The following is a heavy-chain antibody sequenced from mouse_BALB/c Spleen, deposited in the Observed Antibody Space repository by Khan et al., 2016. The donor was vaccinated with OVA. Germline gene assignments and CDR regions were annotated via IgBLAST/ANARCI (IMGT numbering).Heavy chain of an antibody. CDR3: TRSWDWYFDV. J-gene: IGHJ1*01. CDR2: IRLKSNIYVT. V-gene: IGHV6-6*02. D-gene: IGHD4-1*01. Sequence: EVELVESGGGLVQPGGSMKLSCVASGFTFSNYWMNWVRQSPEKGLEWIAEIRLKSNIYVTHYAESVKGMFTISRDDSKSSVYLQMNNLRAEDTGIYYCTRSWDWYFDVWGAGTTVTVSS. CDR1: GFTFSNYW.